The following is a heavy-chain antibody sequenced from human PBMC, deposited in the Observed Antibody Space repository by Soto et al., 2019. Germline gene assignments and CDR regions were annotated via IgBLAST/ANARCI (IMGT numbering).Heavy chain of an antibody. V-gene: IGHV5-51*01. Sequence: GESLKISCKGSGYSFTSYWIGWVRQMPGKGLEWMGIIYPGDSDTRYSPSFQGQVTISADKSISTAYLQWSSLKASDTAMYYCARRSTPEYYYDSSGLYYFDYWGQGTLVTVSS. CDR1: GYSFTSYW. CDR2: IYPGDSDT. CDR3: ARRSTPEYYYDSSGLYYFDY. D-gene: IGHD3-22*01. J-gene: IGHJ4*02.